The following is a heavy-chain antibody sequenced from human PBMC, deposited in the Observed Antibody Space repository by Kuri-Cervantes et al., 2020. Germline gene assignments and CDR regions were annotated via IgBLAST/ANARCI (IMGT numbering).Heavy chain of an antibody. J-gene: IGHJ4*02. CDR2: INHSGST. D-gene: IGHD6-6*01. V-gene: IGHV4-34*01. CDR1: GGSFSGYY. Sequence: GSLRLSCAVYGGSFSGYYWSWIRQPPGKGLEWIGEINHSGSTYYNPSLKSRATISVDTSKNQFSLKLSSVTAADTAVYYCARDRGSSSYLTGDFDYWGQGTLVTVSS. CDR3: ARDRGSSSYLTGDFDY.